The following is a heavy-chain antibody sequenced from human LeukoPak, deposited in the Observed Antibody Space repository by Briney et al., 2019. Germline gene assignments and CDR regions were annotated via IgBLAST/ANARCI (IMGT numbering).Heavy chain of an antibody. D-gene: IGHD3-10*01. Sequence: PSETLSLTCTVSGVSITSSRYYWGWIRQPPGKGLEWIATIYYTGSTYYNPSLKSRVTISVDTSKSHFSLKLSSATAADTAVYYCARQDFGSGILPGYWGQGTLVTVSS. J-gene: IGHJ4*02. CDR2: IYYTGST. CDR1: GVSITSSRYY. V-gene: IGHV4-39*01. CDR3: ARQDFGSGILPGY.